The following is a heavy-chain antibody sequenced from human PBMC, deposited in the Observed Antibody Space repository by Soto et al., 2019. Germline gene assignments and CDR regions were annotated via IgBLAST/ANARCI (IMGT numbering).Heavy chain of an antibody. J-gene: IGHJ3*02. Sequence: TLSLTCTVSGGSISSYYWSWIRQPPGKGLEWIGYIYYSGSTNYNPSLKSRVTISVDTSKNQLSLKLSSVTAADTAVYYCARTGRYYDSSGYRDASDIWGQGTMVTVSS. CDR1: GGSISSYY. CDR2: IYYSGST. CDR3: ARTGRYYDSSGYRDASDI. V-gene: IGHV4-59*01. D-gene: IGHD3-22*01.